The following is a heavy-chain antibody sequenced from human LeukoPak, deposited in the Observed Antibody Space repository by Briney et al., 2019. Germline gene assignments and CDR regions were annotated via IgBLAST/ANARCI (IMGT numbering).Heavy chain of an antibody. Sequence: TGGSLRLSCAASGFTFSSYWMSWVRQAPGKGLEWVANIKQDGSEKYYVDSVKGRFTISRDNAKNSLYLQMNSLRAEDTAVYYCARLTVAGTPSSYYFDYWGQGTLVTVSS. CDR1: GFTFSSYW. CDR3: ARLTVAGTPSSYYFDY. CDR2: IKQDGSEK. J-gene: IGHJ4*02. D-gene: IGHD6-19*01. V-gene: IGHV3-7*03.